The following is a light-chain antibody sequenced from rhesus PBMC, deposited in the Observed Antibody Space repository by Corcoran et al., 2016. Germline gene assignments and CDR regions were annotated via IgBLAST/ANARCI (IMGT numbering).Light chain of an antibody. V-gene: IGKV1-44*01. Sequence: DIQMTQSPSSLSASVGDRVTITCRASQTISSYVAWYQQKPGKVPNLLIYAASNLESGVPSRFIGWGSGTEFTLTIISLPPEDFATSYCQQHNSHPRTFGQGTKVEIK. CDR1: QTISSY. J-gene: IGKJ1*01. CDR2: AAS. CDR3: QQHNSHPRT.